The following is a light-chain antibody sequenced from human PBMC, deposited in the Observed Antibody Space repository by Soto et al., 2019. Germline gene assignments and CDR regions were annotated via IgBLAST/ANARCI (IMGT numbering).Light chain of an antibody. J-gene: IGLJ2*01. Sequence: QSALTQPASVSGSLGQSITISCTGTSSDVGTYKLVSWYQQHPGKAPQLVIFEDVERPSGVSNRFSASKSGNTASLTISGLQTEDEADYYCCSYAGGTSVVFGGGTKLTVL. V-gene: IGLV2-23*01. CDR3: CSYAGGTSVV. CDR1: SSDVGTYKL. CDR2: EDV.